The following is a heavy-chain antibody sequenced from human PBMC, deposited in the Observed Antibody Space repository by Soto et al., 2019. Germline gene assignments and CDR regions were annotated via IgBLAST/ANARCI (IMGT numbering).Heavy chain of an antibody. Sequence: ASVKVSCKASGYTFTSYDINWVRQATGQGLEWMGWMNPNSGNTGYAQKFQGRVTMTRNTPISTAYMELSSLRSEDTAVYYCARGYCSGGSCSSYYYYYYMDVWGKGTTVTVSS. CDR3: ARGYCSGGSCSSYYYYYYMDV. J-gene: IGHJ6*03. CDR2: MNPNSGNT. CDR1: GYTFTSYD. D-gene: IGHD2-15*01. V-gene: IGHV1-8*01.